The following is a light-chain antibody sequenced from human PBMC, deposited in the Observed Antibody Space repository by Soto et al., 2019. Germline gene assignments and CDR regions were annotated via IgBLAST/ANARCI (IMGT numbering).Light chain of an antibody. CDR3: QQYNDTWT. CDR1: QSISSW. J-gene: IGKJ1*01. V-gene: IGKV1-5*03. Sequence: DIQMTQSPSTLSASVGDRVTITCRASQSISSWLAWYQQKPGKAPKLLIYKASTVQSGVPSRFSGSGSGTDFTLAISSLQPDDSATYYCQQYNDTWTFGQGTKVEIK. CDR2: KAS.